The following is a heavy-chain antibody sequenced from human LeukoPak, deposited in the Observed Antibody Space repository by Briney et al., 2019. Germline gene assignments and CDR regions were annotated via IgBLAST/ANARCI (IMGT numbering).Heavy chain of an antibody. D-gene: IGHD3-10*01. CDR3: AKSYLWFGELSHFDY. J-gene: IGHJ4*02. Sequence: GGSLRLSCAASGFTFSSYAMHWVRQAPGKGLEWVAFIRSDGSNQYYADSVKGRFTISRDNSKNTLYLQMNSLRDEDTAVYYCAKSYLWFGELSHFDYWGQGTLVTVSS. CDR1: GFTFSSYA. V-gene: IGHV3-30*02. CDR2: IRSDGSNQ.